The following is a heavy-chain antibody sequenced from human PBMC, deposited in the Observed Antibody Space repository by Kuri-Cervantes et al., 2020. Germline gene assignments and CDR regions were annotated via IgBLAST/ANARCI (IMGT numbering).Heavy chain of an antibody. V-gene: IGHV4-61*02. CDR2: IYTNGNT. Sequence: SETLSLTCTVSGGSISRGSYSWSWIRQPAGKGLEWIGRIYTNGNTDYSPSLKSRVTISVDTSKNQFSLKLSSVTAADTAVYYCARVLKSSSRYYFDYWGQGTLVTVSS. CDR1: GGSISRGSYS. CDR3: ARVLKSSSRYYFDY. J-gene: IGHJ4*02. D-gene: IGHD6-13*01.